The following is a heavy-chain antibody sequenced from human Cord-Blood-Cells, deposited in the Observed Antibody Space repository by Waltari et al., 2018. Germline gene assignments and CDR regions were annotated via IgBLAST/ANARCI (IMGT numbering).Heavy chain of an antibody. Sequence: QLQLQESGPGLVKPSETLSLTCTVSGGSISSSSYYWGWIRQPPGKGLEWIGSIYYSGSTYYNPSLKSRVTISVDTSKNQFSLKLSSVTAADTAVYYCARQPQAFPYCSSTSCYTNRPYFDYWGQGTLVTVSS. CDR3: ARQPQAFPYCSSTSCYTNRPYFDY. CDR1: GGSISSSSYY. CDR2: IYYSGST. V-gene: IGHV4-39*01. D-gene: IGHD2-2*02. J-gene: IGHJ4*02.